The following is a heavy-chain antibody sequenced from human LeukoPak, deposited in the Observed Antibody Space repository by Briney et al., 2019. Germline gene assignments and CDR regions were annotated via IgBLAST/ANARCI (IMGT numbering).Heavy chain of an antibody. CDR3: ARENSGSYREFDY. CDR1: GGSISSYY. CDR2: IYTSGST. J-gene: IGHJ4*02. V-gene: IGHV4-4*07. Sequence: SETLSLTCTVSGGSISSYYWSWIRQPAGKGLEWIGRIYTSGSTNYNASLKSRVSMSVDTSKNQFSLKLSSVAAADTAAFYCARENSGSYREFDYWGQGTLVTVSS. D-gene: IGHD1-26*01.